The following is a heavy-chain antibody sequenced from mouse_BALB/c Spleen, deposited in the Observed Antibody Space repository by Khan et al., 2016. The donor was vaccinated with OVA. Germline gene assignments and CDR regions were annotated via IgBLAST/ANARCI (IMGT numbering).Heavy chain of an antibody. V-gene: IGHV2-3*01. Sequence: QVQLKESGPGLVAPSQSLSITCTVSGLSLTNYGISWIRQPPGKGLEWLGVIWGEGSTNYHSAPISRLSIYKDNSKSQVFLKLNSLQTDDTSTYYCAIIYYGYDWFTYWGQGTLVTVSA. CDR1: GLSLTNYG. D-gene: IGHD2-2*01. J-gene: IGHJ3*01. CDR3: AIIYYGYDWFTY. CDR2: IWGEGST.